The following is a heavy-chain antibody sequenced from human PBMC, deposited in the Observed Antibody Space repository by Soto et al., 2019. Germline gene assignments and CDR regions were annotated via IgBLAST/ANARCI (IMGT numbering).Heavy chain of an antibody. J-gene: IGHJ1*01. V-gene: IGHV2-5*02. CDR2: IYWDDDK. CDR3: AHTVPSLPTAYFQH. CDR1: GFSLSTSGVG. Sequence: QITLKESGPTLVKPTQTLTLTCTFSGFSLSTSGVGVGWIRQPPGKALEWLALIYWDDDKRYSPSLKSRLTITKDTSKNQVVLTMTNMDPVDTATYYCAHTVPSLPTAYFQHWGQGTLVTVSS.